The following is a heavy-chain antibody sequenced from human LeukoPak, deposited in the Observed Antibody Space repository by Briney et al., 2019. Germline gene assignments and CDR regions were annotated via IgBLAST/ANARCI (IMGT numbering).Heavy chain of an antibody. J-gene: IGHJ6*03. CDR3: ARLRPNYDFWSGMGYYYMDV. D-gene: IGHD3-3*01. CDR1: GFTFSSYS. Sequence: GSLRLSCAASGFTFSSYSMNWVRQAPGKGLEWIGEINHSGSTNYNPSLKSRVTISVDTSKNQFSLKLSSVTAADTAVYYCARLRPNYDFWSGMGYYYMDVWGKGTTVTVSS. V-gene: IGHV4-34*01. CDR2: INHSGST.